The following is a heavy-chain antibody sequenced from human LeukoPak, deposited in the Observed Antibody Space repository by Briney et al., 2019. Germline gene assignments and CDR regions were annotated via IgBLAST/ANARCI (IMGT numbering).Heavy chain of an antibody. CDR1: GFTFSTYT. D-gene: IGHD3-9*01. Sequence: GGSLRLSCAASGFTFSTYTMHWVRQAPGKGLEWVAVISYDGNNKYYADSVKGRFTISRDNSKNTLYLQMNSLRVDDTAVYYCARVRLASFYYGMVVWGQGTTVAVSS. CDR3: ARVRLASFYYGMVV. V-gene: IGHV3-30-3*01. CDR2: ISYDGNNK. J-gene: IGHJ6*02.